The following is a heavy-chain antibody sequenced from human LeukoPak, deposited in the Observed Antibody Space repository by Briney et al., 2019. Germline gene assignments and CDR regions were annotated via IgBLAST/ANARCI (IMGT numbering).Heavy chain of an antibody. CDR1: GYIFTKYW. CDR2: IYPDDSDT. CDR3: ARLDGNNYFSFDC. J-gene: IGHJ4*02. V-gene: IGHV5-51*01. Sequence: PGESLQISCKGSGYIFTKYWIGWVRQMPGKGVEWMGIIYPDDSDTRYSPSFQGQVTISAHKSISNASLQWSSLKASDTAMYYCARLDGNNYFSFDCWGQGTLVTVSS. D-gene: IGHD5-24*01.